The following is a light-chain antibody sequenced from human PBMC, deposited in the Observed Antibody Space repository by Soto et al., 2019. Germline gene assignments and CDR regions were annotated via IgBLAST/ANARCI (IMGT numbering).Light chain of an antibody. Sequence: EIVMTQSPATLSVSPGGRATLSCRASQSISDTLAWYQQKPGQAPRLLIYSASRGATGFPARFSGSGSGTDFTLTISSLEPEDFALYYCQQRNTWPPITFGQGTRLEIK. CDR3: QQRNTWPPIT. CDR1: QSISDT. CDR2: SAS. V-gene: IGKV3-15*01. J-gene: IGKJ5*01.